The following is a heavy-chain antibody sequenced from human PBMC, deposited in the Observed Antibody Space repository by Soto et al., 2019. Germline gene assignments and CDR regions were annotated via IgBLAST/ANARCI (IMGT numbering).Heavy chain of an antibody. CDR2: IYYSGST. D-gene: IGHD6-6*01. Sequence: PSETLSLTCTVSGGSISSSSYYWGWIRQPPGKGLEWIGSIYYSGSTYYNPSLKSRVTISVDTSKNQFSLKLSSVTAADTALYYGARARHSSSSEGANRFDPWGQGTLVTV. J-gene: IGHJ5*02. CDR3: ARARHSSSSEGANRFDP. CDR1: GGSISSSSYY. V-gene: IGHV4-39*07.